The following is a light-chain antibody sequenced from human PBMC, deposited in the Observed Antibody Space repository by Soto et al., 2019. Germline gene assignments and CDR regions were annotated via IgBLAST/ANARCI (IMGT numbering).Light chain of an antibody. CDR2: DAT. Sequence: QSALTQPGSVSGSPGQSVTISCTGTSSDVGGYNYVSWYQQHPGKAPKLIIYDATKWSSGVPARFSGSKSGNTASLTISGLQAEDEADYYCYSYAGGNTWVFGGGTKLTVL. J-gene: IGLJ3*02. CDR1: SSDVGGYNY. V-gene: IGLV2-11*01. CDR3: YSYAGGNTWV.